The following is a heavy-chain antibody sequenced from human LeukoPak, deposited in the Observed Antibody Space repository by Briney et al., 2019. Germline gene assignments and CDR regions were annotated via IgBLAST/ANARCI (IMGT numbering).Heavy chain of an antibody. V-gene: IGHV4-59*01. J-gene: IGHJ4*02. CDR2: IYYSGST. D-gene: IGHD6-13*01. Sequence: PSETLSLTCTVSGGSISSYYWSWIRQPPGKGLEWIGYIYYSGSTNYNPSLKSRVTISVDTSKNQFSLKLSCVTAADTAVYYCARGASSSWTGFDYWGQGTLVTVSS. CDR3: ARGASSSWTGFDY. CDR1: GGSISSYY.